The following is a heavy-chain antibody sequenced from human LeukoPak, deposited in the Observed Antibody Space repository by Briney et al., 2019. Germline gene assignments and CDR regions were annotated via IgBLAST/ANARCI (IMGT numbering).Heavy chain of an antibody. Sequence: SETLSLTCTVSGGSISSYYWSWIRQPPGKGLEWIGEINHSGSTNYNPSLKSRVTISVDTSKNQFSLKLSSVTAADTAVYYCAGTYSSSWYGYYFDYWGQGTLVTVSS. CDR2: INHSGST. CDR3: AGTYSSSWYGYYFDY. D-gene: IGHD6-13*01. CDR1: GGSISSYY. V-gene: IGHV4-34*01. J-gene: IGHJ4*02.